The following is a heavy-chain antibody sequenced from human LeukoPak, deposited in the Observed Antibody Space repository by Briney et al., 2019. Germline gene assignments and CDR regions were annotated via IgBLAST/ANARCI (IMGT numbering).Heavy chain of an antibody. CDR3: AKDIGAAAVGAIDY. V-gene: IGHV3-9*01. D-gene: IGHD2-2*01. Sequence: GRSLRLSCAASGFTFDDYAMHWVRQAPGKGLEWASGISWNSDSIGYADSVKGRFTISRDNAKNSLYLQMNGLGAEDTALYYCAKDIGAAAVGAIDYWGQGTLVTVSS. CDR2: ISWNSDSI. CDR1: GFTFDDYA. J-gene: IGHJ4*02.